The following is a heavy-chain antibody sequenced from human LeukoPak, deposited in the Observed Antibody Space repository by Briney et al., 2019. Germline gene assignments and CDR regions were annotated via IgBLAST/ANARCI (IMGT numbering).Heavy chain of an antibody. Sequence: SETLSLTCTVSGYSIRSGYYWGWIRPPPGKGLEWIGSIYHSGSTYYNPSLKRRVTISVDTSKNQFSLKLSSVTAADTAVYYCARVSDDSSGYYPSYNWFDPWGQGTLVTVSS. V-gene: IGHV4-38-2*02. CDR2: IYHSGST. J-gene: IGHJ5*02. CDR3: ARVSDDSSGYYPSYNWFDP. CDR1: GYSIRSGYY. D-gene: IGHD3-22*01.